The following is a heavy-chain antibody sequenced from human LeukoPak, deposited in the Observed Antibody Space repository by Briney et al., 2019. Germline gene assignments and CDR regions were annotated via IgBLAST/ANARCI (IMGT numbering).Heavy chain of an antibody. CDR3: ARDRSDFQH. J-gene: IGHJ1*01. Sequence: GGSLRLSCAASGFTFSSYSMNWVRQAPGKGLEWVSYISSSSSTIYYADSVRGRFTISRDNAKNSLYLQMNSLRAEDTAVYYCARDRSDFQHWGQGTLVTVSS. CDR1: GFTFSSYS. D-gene: IGHD3-3*01. V-gene: IGHV3-48*01. CDR2: ISSSSSTI.